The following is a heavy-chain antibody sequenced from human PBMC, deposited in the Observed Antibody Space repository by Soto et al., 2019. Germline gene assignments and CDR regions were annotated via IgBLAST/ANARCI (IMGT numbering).Heavy chain of an antibody. CDR1: GGTFSSYA. CDR2: IIPIFGTA. CDR3: ARVLTAYSSGWFYWYFDL. D-gene: IGHD6-19*01. Sequence: QVQLVQSGAEVKKPGSSVKVSCKASGGTFSSYAISWVRQAPGQGLEWMGGIIPIFGTANYAQKFQGRVTITADKSTSTAYMELSSLRSDDTAVYYCARVLTAYSSGWFYWYFDLWGRGTLVTVSS. V-gene: IGHV1-69*06. J-gene: IGHJ2*01.